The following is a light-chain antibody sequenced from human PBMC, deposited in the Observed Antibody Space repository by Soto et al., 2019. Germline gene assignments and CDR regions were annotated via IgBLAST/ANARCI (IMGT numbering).Light chain of an antibody. CDR3: QQHSHWPPWT. J-gene: IGKJ1*01. CDR2: GAS. Sequence: EVVLTQSPATLSWSPGERASLSSRARQKVRTFLDWYQQKPGQAPRLLIYGASNRATGIPARFSGSGSGTDFTLTISSLEPEDFAVYYCQQHSHWPPWTFGQGTRVEIQ. V-gene: IGKV3-11*01. CDR1: QKVRTF.